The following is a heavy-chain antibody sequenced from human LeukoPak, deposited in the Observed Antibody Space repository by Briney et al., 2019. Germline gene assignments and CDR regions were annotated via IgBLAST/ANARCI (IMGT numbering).Heavy chain of an antibody. Sequence: SETLSLTCTVSGGSISSSSYYWGWIRQPPGKGLEWIGSIYYSGSTYYNPSLKSRVTISVDTSKNQFSLKLSSVTAADTAVYYCARKPLPDYWGQGTLVTVSS. J-gene: IGHJ4*02. CDR3: ARKPLPDY. CDR2: IYYSGST. V-gene: IGHV4-39*01. CDR1: GGSISSSSYY.